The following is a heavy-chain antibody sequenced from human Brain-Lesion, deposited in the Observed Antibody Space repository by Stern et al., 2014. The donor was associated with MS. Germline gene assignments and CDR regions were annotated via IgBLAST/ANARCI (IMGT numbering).Heavy chain of an antibody. CDR2: IKEDGSEK. D-gene: IGHD6-13*01. CDR3: ARIGYSSSWYSPVGFFQH. J-gene: IGHJ1*01. V-gene: IGHV3-7*01. Sequence: EDQLVESGGGLVQPGGSLRLSCTASGFTFNSYWMSWVRQAPGQGLEWVANIKEDGSEKYYVESVKGRFTVSRDNAKNSMYLQMNSLRVDDTATYYCARIGYSSSWYSPVGFFQHWGQGTLVTVSS. CDR1: GFTFNSYW.